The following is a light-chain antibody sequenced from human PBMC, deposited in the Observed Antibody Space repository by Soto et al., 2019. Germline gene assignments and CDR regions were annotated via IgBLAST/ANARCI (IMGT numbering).Light chain of an antibody. CDR1: QSVSSSY. V-gene: IGKV3-20*01. CDR2: VAS. CDR3: QQYGSSPET. Sequence: EIVLTQSPGTLSLSPGERATLSCRASQSVSSSYLAWYQQKPGQAPRLPIYVASSRATGIPDRFSGSGSGTDFTLTISRLEPEDFAVYYCQQYGSSPETFGQGTKVEIK. J-gene: IGKJ1*01.